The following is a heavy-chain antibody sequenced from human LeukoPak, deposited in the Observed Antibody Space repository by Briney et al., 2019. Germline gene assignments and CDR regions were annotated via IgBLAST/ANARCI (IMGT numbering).Heavy chain of an antibody. CDR2: ISYDGINT. J-gene: IGHJ4*02. Sequence: PGGSLRLSCVASGFAFRNYGMHWVRQAPGKGMEWVAVISYDGINTHYADSVKGRFTISKDNSKNTLYLQLNTLIPEDTSVYYCANDDARGFGEPSPYDYWGQGTRVIVSS. D-gene: IGHD3-10*01. CDR1: GFAFRNYG. CDR3: ANDDARGFGEPSPYDY. V-gene: IGHV3-30*18.